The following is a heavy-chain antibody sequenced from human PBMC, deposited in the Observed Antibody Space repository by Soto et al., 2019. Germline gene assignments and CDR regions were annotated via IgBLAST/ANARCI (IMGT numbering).Heavy chain of an antibody. D-gene: IGHD6-19*01. CDR1: GFTFDDYA. Sequence: PGGSLRLSCAASGFTFDDYAMHWVRQAPGKGLEWVSGISWNSGSIGYADSVKGRFTISRDNAKNSLYLQMNSLRAEDTSLYYCAKDMASIAVARIDYWGQGTLVTVSS. V-gene: IGHV3-9*01. CDR3: AKDMASIAVARIDY. J-gene: IGHJ4*02. CDR2: ISWNSGSI.